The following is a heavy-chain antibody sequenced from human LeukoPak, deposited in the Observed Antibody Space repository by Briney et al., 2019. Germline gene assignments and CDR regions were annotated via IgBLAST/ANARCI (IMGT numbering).Heavy chain of an antibody. J-gene: IGHJ6*03. D-gene: IGHD2-15*01. Sequence: ASVKVSCKASGYTFTDYFMNWVRQAPGQGLEWMGWINPKSGGTVYAQKFQGRVTMTRDTSSSTAYMELSRLRFDDTVVYYCAKGSFHLGYCGSYSCYRYHMDVWGKGTTVT. V-gene: IGHV1-2*02. CDR1: GYTFTDYF. CDR2: INPKSGGT. CDR3: AKGSFHLGYCGSYSCYRYHMDV.